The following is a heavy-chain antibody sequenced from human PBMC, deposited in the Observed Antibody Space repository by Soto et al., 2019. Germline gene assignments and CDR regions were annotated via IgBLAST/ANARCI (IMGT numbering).Heavy chain of an antibody. CDR1: GFTFRNQD. CDR3: AKDRQFRSYYESAGHYND. Sequence: EVQLLESGGGLVQPGGSLRLTCVGSGFTFRNQDMRWVRQAPGKGLEWVSGISGRGGVTYYADSVKGRFTISRDNSKNTLYLQMNNLRAKDTAVYYCAKDRQFRSYYESAGHYNDWGQGTLVTVSS. V-gene: IGHV3-23*01. D-gene: IGHD3-22*01. J-gene: IGHJ4*02. CDR2: ISGRGGVT.